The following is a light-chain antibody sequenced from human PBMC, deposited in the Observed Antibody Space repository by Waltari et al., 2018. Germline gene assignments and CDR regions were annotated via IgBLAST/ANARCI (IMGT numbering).Light chain of an antibody. V-gene: IGKV4-1*01. J-gene: IGKJ2*01. CDR1: PSVSHFSNNNNY. CDR2: WAF. CDR3: QQYYIAPYT. Sequence: DIVMTQSPDSLAVSLGERAPINCKSSPSVSHFSNNNNYLAWYRQKPGQPPKLLLYWAFNRESGVPERFSGSGSATDFTLTISSVQAEDVAVYYCQQYYIAPYTFGQGTKLEIK.